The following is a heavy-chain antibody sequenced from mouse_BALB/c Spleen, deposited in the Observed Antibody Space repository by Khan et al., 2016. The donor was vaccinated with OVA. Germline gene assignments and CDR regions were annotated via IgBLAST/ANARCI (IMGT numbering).Heavy chain of an antibody. Sequence: QQHGAELAKPGASVKMSCKASGYTFTSYWMHWIKQRPGQGLEWIGYINPTSGYTDYNQKFKDKATLTADKSSSTAYMQLSSLTSDDSAVYYCARDRIDYWGQGTALTVSS. CDR2: INPTSGYT. CDR1: GYTFTSYW. V-gene: IGHV1-7*01. CDR3: ARDRIDY. J-gene: IGHJ2*01.